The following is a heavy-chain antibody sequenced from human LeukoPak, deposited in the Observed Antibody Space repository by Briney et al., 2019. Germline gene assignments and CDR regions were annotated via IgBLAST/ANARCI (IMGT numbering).Heavy chain of an antibody. V-gene: IGHV3-30*18. Sequence: PGGSLRLSCAASGFTFSSYGTHWVRQAPGKGLEWLAVISYDGSRKSYADSVKGRFTISKDNSKNTLYLQMNSLRAEETAVYYCAKDLRGVAFSYFDYWGQGTLVTVSS. J-gene: IGHJ4*02. CDR2: ISYDGSRK. CDR3: AKDLRGVAFSYFDY. D-gene: IGHD3-10*01. CDR1: GFTFSSYG.